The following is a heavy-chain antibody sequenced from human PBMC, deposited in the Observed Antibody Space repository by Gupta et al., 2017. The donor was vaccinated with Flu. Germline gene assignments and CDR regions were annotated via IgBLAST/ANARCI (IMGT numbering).Heavy chain of an antibody. V-gene: IGHV3-7*01. Sequence: EVQLVESGGGLVQPGGSLRLSCAASGFTFFSFAMTWVRQAPGQGLEWVANKKNDGSDTYYVNSVKSRFTISRNNAKNSLYRQMNSQGAEDTAVYYCVRDGSYDILTGYYTHSYFDHWGQGTLVTVSS. J-gene: IGHJ4*02. D-gene: IGHD3-9*01. CDR2: KKNDGSDT. CDR1: GFTFFSFA. CDR3: VRDGSYDILTGYYTHSYFDH.